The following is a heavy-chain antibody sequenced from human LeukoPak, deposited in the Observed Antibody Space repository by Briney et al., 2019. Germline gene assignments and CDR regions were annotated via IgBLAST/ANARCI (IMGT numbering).Heavy chain of an antibody. Sequence: SETLSLTCTVSGGSISSYYWSWIRQPAGKGLEWIGRMYTSGSTNYNPSLKSRVTMSVDTSKNQFSLKLSSVTAADTAVYYCARDSSGWSRNYGFDYWGQGTLVTVSS. J-gene: IGHJ4*02. CDR2: MYTSGST. V-gene: IGHV4-4*07. D-gene: IGHD6-19*01. CDR3: ARDSSGWSRNYGFDY. CDR1: GGSISSYY.